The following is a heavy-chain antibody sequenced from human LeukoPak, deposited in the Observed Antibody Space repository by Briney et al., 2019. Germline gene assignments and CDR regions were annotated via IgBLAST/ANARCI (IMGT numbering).Heavy chain of an antibody. CDR3: AKDLSILTGRFDY. D-gene: IGHD3-9*01. J-gene: IGHJ4*02. CDR1: GFTFSSYA. Sequence: TGGSLRLSCAASGFTFSSYAMSWVRQAPGKGLEWVSAISGSGGSTYYADSVKGRFTISRDNSKNTLYLQMNSLRAEDTAVYYCAKDLSILTGRFDYWGQGTLVTVSS. CDR2: ISGSGGST. V-gene: IGHV3-23*01.